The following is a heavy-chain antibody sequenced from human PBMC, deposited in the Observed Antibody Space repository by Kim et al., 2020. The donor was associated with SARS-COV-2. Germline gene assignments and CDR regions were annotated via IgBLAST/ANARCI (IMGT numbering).Heavy chain of an antibody. D-gene: IGHD4-17*01. J-gene: IGHJ4*02. Sequence: SETLSLTCTVSGGSISSSSYYWGWIRQPPGKGLEWIGSIYYSGSTYYNPSLKSRVTISVDTSKNQFSLKLSSVTAADTAVYYCARHDYGDLYYFDYWGQGTPVTVSS. CDR2: IYYSGST. CDR3: ARHDYGDLYYFDY. V-gene: IGHV4-39*01. CDR1: GGSISSSSYY.